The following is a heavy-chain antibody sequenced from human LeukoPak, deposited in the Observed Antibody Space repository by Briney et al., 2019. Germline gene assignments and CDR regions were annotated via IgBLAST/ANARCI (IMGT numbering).Heavy chain of an antibody. Sequence: SVKVSCKASGGTFSSYAISWVRQAPGQGLEWMGGIIPIFGTANYAQKFQGRVTITTDESTSTAYMELSSVRSEDTAVYYCARGGSDYYDSSGYYSHFDYWGQGTLVTVSS. CDR1: GGTFSSYA. CDR2: IIPIFGTA. D-gene: IGHD3-22*01. V-gene: IGHV1-69*05. CDR3: ARGGSDYYDSSGYYSHFDY. J-gene: IGHJ4*02.